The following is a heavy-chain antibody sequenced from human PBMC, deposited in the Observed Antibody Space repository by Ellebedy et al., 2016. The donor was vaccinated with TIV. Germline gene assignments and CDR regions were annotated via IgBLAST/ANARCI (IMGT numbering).Heavy chain of an antibody. CDR2: IYPGDSNT. D-gene: IGHD2-21*02. Sequence: PGGSLRLSCEGSGYSFTDYWIAWVRQMPGKGLEWMGIIYPGDSNTRYNPSFEGQVTISADKSITTAYLQWSSLKASDTAMYYCARGPDWCGDACYPRWFDPWGQGTLVTVSS. CDR3: ARGPDWCGDACYPRWFDP. CDR1: GYSFTDYW. J-gene: IGHJ5*02. V-gene: IGHV5-51*01.